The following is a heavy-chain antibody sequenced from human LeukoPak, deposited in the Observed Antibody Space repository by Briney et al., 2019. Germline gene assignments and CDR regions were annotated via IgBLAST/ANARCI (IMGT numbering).Heavy chain of an antibody. J-gene: IGHJ4*02. V-gene: IGHV3-23*01. CDR3: AKRRSAVAGPRYFDY. CDR1: GFTFSIFA. CDR2: ISGTDDST. D-gene: IGHD6-19*01. Sequence: GGSLRLFCAASGFTFSIFAMSWVRQAPGRGLEWVSSISGTDDSTYYADSVKGRFTVSRDNSKYTLSLQMDSLRAEDTAVYYCAKRRSAVAGPRYFDYWGQGTLVTVSS.